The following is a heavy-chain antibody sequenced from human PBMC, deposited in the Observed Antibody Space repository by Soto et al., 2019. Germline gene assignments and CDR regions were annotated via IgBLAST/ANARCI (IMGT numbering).Heavy chain of an antibody. CDR2: ISDDGSNK. CDR1: GFTFSNYA. D-gene: IGHD6-13*01. Sequence: QVQLVESGGGVVQPGRSLRLSCAASGFTFSNYALHWVRQAPGKGLEWVAVISDDGSNKYYADSVKGRFTISRDNSKNTLYLQMIILRAEDTAMYYSARDCFPSSWSYFDYWGQGTPVTVSS. J-gene: IGHJ4*02. V-gene: IGHV3-30-3*01. CDR3: ARDCFPSSWSYFDY.